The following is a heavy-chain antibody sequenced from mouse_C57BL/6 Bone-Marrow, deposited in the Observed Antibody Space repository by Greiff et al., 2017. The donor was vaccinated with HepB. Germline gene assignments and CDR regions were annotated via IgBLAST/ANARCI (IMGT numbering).Heavy chain of an antibody. CDR1: GYTFTSYW. CDR3: ARSDRSPPTDWYFDV. V-gene: IGHV1-53*01. CDR2: INPSNGGT. Sequence: QVQLQQPGTELVKPGASVKLSCKASGYTFTSYWMHWVKQRPGQGLEWIGNINPSNGGTNYNEKFKSKATLTVDKSSSTAYMQLSSLTSEDPAVYNWARSDRSPPTDWYFDVWGTGTTVTVSS. J-gene: IGHJ1*03.